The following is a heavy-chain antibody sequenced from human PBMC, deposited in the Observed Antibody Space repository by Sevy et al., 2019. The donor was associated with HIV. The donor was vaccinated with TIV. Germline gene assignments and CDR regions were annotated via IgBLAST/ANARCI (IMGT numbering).Heavy chain of an antibody. CDR2: ISSSNNYI. V-gene: IGHV3-21*01. CDR1: GFTFSSYS. D-gene: IGHD6-6*01. CDR3: ARDLREYRSSSKYYFDY. Sequence: GGSLRLSCAASGFTFSSYSMNWVRQAPGKGLEWVSSISSSNNYIYYADSLKGRFTISRDNAKNSRYLQMNSLKAEDKAVYYCARDLREYRSSSKYYFDYWGQGILVTVSS. J-gene: IGHJ4*02.